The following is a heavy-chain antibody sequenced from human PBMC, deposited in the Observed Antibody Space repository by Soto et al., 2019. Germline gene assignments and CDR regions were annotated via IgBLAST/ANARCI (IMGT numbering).Heavy chain of an antibody. CDR2: INHSGTT. V-gene: IGHV4-34*01. Sequence: SETLSLTCAVYGGSVSGSFWSWIRQPPGKGLEWIGEINHSGTTSYSPSLESRVTTSIDTSKNQFSLRMSSVTAADTAIYYCARIYCSDSYCSYFDYWGRGTLVIVSS. CDR1: GGSVSGSF. D-gene: IGHD2-15*01. CDR3: ARIYCSDSYCSYFDY. J-gene: IGHJ4*02.